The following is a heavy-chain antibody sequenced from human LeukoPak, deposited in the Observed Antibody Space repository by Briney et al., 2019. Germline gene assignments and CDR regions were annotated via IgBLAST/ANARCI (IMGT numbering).Heavy chain of an antibody. CDR2: IYFNGYT. D-gene: IGHD4-17*01. J-gene: IGHJ4*02. Sequence: SETLSLTCTVSGGSISNSDYYWSWIRQSPGKGLEWVGYIYFNGYTYYSPSLRSRLAISIDTSKNHFSLNLTSVIAADTAVYYCARVANGDYFDFWGQGTLVTVSS. V-gene: IGHV4-30-4*01. CDR3: ARVANGDYFDF. CDR1: GGSISNSDYY.